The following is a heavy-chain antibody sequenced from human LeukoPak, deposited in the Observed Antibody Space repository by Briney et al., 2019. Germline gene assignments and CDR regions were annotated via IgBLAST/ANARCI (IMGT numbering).Heavy chain of an antibody. CDR3: ARDREIVVVPAAIRLDY. CDR2: INPSGGST. D-gene: IGHD2-2*02. CDR1: GGTFSSYA. Sequence: GASVNVFCKASGGTFSSYAISWVRQAPGQGLEWMGIINPSGGSTSYAQKFQGRVTMTRDTSTSTVYMELSSLRSEDTAVYYCARDREIVVVPAAIRLDYWGQGTLVTVSS. J-gene: IGHJ4*02. V-gene: IGHV1-46*01.